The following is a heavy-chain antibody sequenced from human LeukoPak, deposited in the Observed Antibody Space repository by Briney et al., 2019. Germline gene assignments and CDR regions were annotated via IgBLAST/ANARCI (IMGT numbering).Heavy chain of an antibody. CDR2: IWYDGSNK. D-gene: IGHD6-19*01. V-gene: IGHV3-33*01. J-gene: IGHJ6*02. Sequence: GRSLRLSCAASGFTFSSYGMHWVRQAPGKGLEWVAVIWYDGSNKYYADSVKGRFTISRDNSENTLYLQMNSLRAEDTAVYYCAREWSDSSGWYYYGMDVWGQGTTVTVSS. CDR1: GFTFSSYG. CDR3: AREWSDSSGWYYYGMDV.